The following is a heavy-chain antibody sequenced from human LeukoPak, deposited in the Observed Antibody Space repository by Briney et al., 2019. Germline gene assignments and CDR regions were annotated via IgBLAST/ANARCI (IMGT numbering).Heavy chain of an antibody. CDR1: GYSISSGYY. V-gene: IGHV4-38-2*02. Sequence: SETLSLTCTVSGYSISSGYYWGWIRQPPGKGLEWIGSIYYSGSTYYNPSLKSRVTISVDTSKNQFSLKLSSVTAADTAIYYCASVGRCSGGSCYWSYFDYWGQGTLVTVSS. J-gene: IGHJ4*02. CDR3: ASVGRCSGGSCYWSYFDY. D-gene: IGHD2-15*01. CDR2: IYYSGST.